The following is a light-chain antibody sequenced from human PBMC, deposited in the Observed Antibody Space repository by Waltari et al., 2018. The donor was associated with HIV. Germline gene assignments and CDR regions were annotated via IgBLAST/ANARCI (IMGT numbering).Light chain of an antibody. CDR1: KTLYFSSNNSIY. V-gene: IGKV4-1*01. CDR2: WAS. Sequence: DILITQSPHSLAVSLGGRSTINSKSSKTLYFSSNNSIYLAWYQQKPGQAPKLLFYWASTREFGDPDRFSATGSGTNFTRTISSLQAEDVAVYYCQQYYSVPWTFGEGTTVEIK. CDR3: QQYYSVPWT. J-gene: IGKJ1*01.